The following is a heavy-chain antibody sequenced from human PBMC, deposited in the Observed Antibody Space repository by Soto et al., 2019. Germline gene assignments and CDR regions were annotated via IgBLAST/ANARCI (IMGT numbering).Heavy chain of an antibody. CDR1: GYIFTSFD. V-gene: IGHV1-8*01. J-gene: IGHJ4*02. CDR3: ARGPNYFDY. CDR2: MNPNKGHT. Sequence: QVQLVQSGAEVKKPGASVKVSCEASGYIFTSFDIHWVRQAPGQGLEWMGWMNPNKGHTGYAEKFQGRVTMTRNTSMKIAYMELSSLRSDDTAVYYCARGPNYFDYWGQETLVTVSS.